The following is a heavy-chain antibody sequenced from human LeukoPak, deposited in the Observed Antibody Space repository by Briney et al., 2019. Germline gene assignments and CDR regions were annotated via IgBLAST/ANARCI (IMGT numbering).Heavy chain of an antibody. J-gene: IGHJ6*02. Sequence: GGSLRLSCAASGFTFSSYSMNWVRQAPGKGLEWVSSISSSSSYIYYADSVKGRFTISRDNSKNTLYLQMNSLRAEDTAVYYCAKGGCSSTSCYWPPYYYYGMDVWGQGTTVTVSS. CDR2: ISSSSSYI. V-gene: IGHV3-21*04. CDR1: GFTFSSYS. D-gene: IGHD2-2*01. CDR3: AKGGCSSTSCYWPPYYYYGMDV.